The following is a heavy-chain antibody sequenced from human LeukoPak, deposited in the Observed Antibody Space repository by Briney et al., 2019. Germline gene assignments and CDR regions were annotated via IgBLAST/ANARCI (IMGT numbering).Heavy chain of an antibody. CDR2: ISAYNGNT. CDR3: ARGYGYYDSSGYLDY. J-gene: IGHJ4*02. CDR1: GYTFTSYG. Sequence: GASVKVSCKASGYTFTSYGISWVRQAPGQGLEWMGWISAYNGNTNYAQKLQGRVTMTTDTSTSTAYMELRSLRSDDTAVYYCARGYGYYDSSGYLDYWGQGTLVTVSS. V-gene: IGHV1-18*01. D-gene: IGHD3-22*01.